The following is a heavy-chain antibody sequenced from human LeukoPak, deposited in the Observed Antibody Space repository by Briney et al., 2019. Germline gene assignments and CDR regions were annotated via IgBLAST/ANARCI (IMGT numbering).Heavy chain of an antibody. V-gene: IGHV4-59*01. J-gene: IGHJ4*02. D-gene: IGHD6-19*01. CDR3: ARISVAGTEGDY. CDR1: GGSISSYY. CDR2: IYYSGST. Sequence: PSETMSLTCTVSGGSISSYYWSWIRQPPGKGLEWMGYIYYSGSTNYNLSLKSRVTISVDTSKNQFSLKLSSVTAADTAVYYCARISVAGTEGDYWGQGTLVTVSS.